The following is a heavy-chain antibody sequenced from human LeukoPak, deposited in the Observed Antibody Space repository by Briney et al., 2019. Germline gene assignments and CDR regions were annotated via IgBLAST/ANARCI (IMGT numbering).Heavy chain of an antibody. CDR2: FDPEDGET. J-gene: IGHJ4*02. CDR1: GYTLTELS. D-gene: IGHD3-3*01. CDR3: ATRILGEWLFAYDY. Sequence: ASVKVSFKVSGYTLTELSMHWVRQAPGKGLEWMGGFDPEDGETIYAQKFQGRVTMTEDTSTDTAYMELSSLRSEDTAVYYCATRILGEWLFAYDYWGQGTLVTVSS. V-gene: IGHV1-24*01.